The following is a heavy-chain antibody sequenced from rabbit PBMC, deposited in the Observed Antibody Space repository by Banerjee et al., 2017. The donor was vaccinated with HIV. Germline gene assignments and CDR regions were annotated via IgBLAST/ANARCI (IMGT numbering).Heavy chain of an antibody. V-gene: IGHV1S45*01. D-gene: IGHD3-1*01. J-gene: IGHJ4*01. Sequence: QEQLEESGGDLVKPEGSLTLTCTASGFSFSNKYVMCWVRQAPGKGLDWIACINTSSGNTVCATVAKGRFTISKTSCTTSTLQMTSFSAANAASYFCSRYMASFIGWKFNLWGPGTLVTVS. CDR1: GFSFSNKYV. CDR3: SRYMASFIGWKFNL. CDR2: INTSSGNT.